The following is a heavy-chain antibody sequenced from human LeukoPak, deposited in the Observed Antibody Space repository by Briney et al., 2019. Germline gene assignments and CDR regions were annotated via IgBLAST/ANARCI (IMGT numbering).Heavy chain of an antibody. CDR1: RFTLSSYA. V-gene: IGHV3-23*01. CDR2: IRDTGNT. D-gene: IGHD2-15*01. CDR3: AKAPVTTCRGAFCYPFDY. Sequence: GGSLILSCAASRFTLSSYAMSWVRQAPGKGLEWVSPIRDTGNTYHADSVKGRFTISRDSSKNALFLQMNRLRPEDAAVYYCAKAPVTTCRGAFCYPFDYWGLGTLVTVSS. J-gene: IGHJ4*02.